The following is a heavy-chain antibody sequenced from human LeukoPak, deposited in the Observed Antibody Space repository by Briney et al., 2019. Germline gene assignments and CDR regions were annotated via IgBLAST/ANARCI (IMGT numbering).Heavy chain of an antibody. J-gene: IGHJ4*02. D-gene: IGHD6-19*01. CDR2: ITSSATI. CDR1: GFTFSDYY. V-gene: IGHV3-69-1*01. Sequence: GGSLRLSCAASGFTFSDYYMTWIRQAPGKGLEWVSYITSSATIYYADSVKGRFTISRDHAKNSLYVQMNSLRVEDTAVYYCARDFGARGWLDYWGQGTLVTVSS. CDR3: ARDFGARGWLDY.